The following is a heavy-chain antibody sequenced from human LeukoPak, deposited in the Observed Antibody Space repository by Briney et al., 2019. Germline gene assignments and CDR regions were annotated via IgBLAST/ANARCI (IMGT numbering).Heavy chain of an antibody. CDR2: ISYDGSNK. CDR1: GFTFSSYA. V-gene: IGHV3-30-3*01. Sequence: GRSLRLSCAASGFTFSSYAMHWVRQAPGKGLEWVAVISYDGSNKYYADSVKGRFTISRDNSKNTLYLQMNSLSAEDTAVYYCARDRSSIDYWGQGTLVTVSS. J-gene: IGHJ4*02. CDR3: ARDRSSIDY.